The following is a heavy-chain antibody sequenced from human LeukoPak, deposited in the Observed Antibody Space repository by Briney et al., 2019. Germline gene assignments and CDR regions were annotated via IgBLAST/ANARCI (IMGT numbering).Heavy chain of an antibody. V-gene: IGHV1-18*01. Sequence: GASVKVSCKASGYTFTNYEISWVRQAPGQGLEWMGWISADNGNTNSAQKFQGRVTMTTDTSTRTAYMELRSLRSDDTAVYYCARVTSSGYYPHSLDYWGQGTLVTVSP. CDR2: ISADNGNT. CDR3: ARVTSSGYYPHSLDY. CDR1: GYTFTNYE. J-gene: IGHJ4*02. D-gene: IGHD3-22*01.